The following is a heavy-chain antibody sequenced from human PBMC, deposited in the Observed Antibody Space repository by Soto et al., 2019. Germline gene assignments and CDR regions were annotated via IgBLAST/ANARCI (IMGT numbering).Heavy chain of an antibody. CDR3: ARSLYYDILTGPQA. CDR2: IWYDGSNK. J-gene: IGHJ4*02. D-gene: IGHD3-9*01. Sequence: PGGSLRLSCVASGFTFISYGMPWVRQAPGKGLEWVAVIWYDGSNKYYADSVKGRFTISRDNSKNTLYLQMNSLRAEDTAVYYCARSLYYDILTGPQAWGQGTLVTVSS. V-gene: IGHV3-33*01. CDR1: GFTFISYG.